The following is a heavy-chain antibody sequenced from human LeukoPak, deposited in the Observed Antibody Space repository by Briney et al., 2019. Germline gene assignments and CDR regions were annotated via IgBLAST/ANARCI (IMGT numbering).Heavy chain of an antibody. V-gene: IGHV3-53*01. Sequence: PGGSLRLSCAASGVTVSRNYMTWVRQAPGKGLEWVSVLYRGSTTYYADSVKGRFTISRDNSKKTVYLQMDSLRDDDTAIYFCATAGRDHGDYYWGQGTLVTVSS. J-gene: IGHJ4*02. CDR2: LYRGSTT. CDR1: GVTVSRNY. D-gene: IGHD4-17*01. CDR3: ATAGRDHGDYY.